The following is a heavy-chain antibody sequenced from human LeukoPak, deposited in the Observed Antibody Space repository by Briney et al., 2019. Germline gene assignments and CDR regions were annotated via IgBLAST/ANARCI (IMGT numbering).Heavy chain of an antibody. D-gene: IGHD1-1*01. CDR3: ARWNDRMIAFDM. J-gene: IGHJ3*02. V-gene: IGHV4-30-2*01. CDR1: GGSISSGGYY. Sequence: PSETLSLTCTVSGGSISSGGYYWSWIRQPPGKGLEWIGYIYHSGSTYYNPSLKSRVTTSVDTSKNQFSLTVSSVTAADTAVYFCARWNDRMIAFDMWGQGTMVTVSS. CDR2: IYHSGST.